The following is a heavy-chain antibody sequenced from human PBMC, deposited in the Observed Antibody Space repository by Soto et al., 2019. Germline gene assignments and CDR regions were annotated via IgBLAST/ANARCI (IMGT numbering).Heavy chain of an antibody. CDR2: IYYSGST. D-gene: IGHD6-19*01. V-gene: IGHV4-61*01. CDR3: ARDARPSSGSRARFDP. Sequence: ASETLSLTCTVSGGSVSSGSYYWSWIRQPPGKGLEWIGYIYYSGSTNYNPSLKSRVTISVDTSKNQFSLKLSSVTAADTAVYYCARDARPSSGSRARFDPWGQGTLVTVSS. J-gene: IGHJ5*02. CDR1: GGSVSSGSYY.